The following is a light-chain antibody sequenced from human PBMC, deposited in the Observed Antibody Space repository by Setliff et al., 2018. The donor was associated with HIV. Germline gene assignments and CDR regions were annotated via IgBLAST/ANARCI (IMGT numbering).Light chain of an antibody. CDR1: RSDVGGFSY. CDR2: EVI. V-gene: IGLV2-14*03. CDR3: SSYTSVATLVL. J-gene: IGLJ2*01. Sequence: QSVLTQPASMSGSPGQSITIPCIGTRSDVGGFSYVSWYQQYPGRAPKLIIYEVIRRPSGVSHRFSGSKSGNTASLTISGLQTEDEAHYYCSSYTSVATLVLFGGGTQLTVL.